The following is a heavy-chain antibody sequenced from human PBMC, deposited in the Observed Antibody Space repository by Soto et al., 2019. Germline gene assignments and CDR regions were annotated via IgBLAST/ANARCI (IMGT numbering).Heavy chain of an antibody. CDR2: VSWNSGTI. J-gene: IGHJ4*02. V-gene: IGHV3-9*01. D-gene: IGHD6-6*01. Sequence: EVQLVESGGGLVQPGRSLRLSCAASGFTFDDYAMHWVRQAPGKGLEWVSGVSWNSGTIGYADSVKGRFTISRDNAKNSLYLQMNSLRPEDTALYFCTKDIAARPPYYFDYWGQGILVTVSS. CDR1: GFTFDDYA. CDR3: TKDIAARPPYYFDY.